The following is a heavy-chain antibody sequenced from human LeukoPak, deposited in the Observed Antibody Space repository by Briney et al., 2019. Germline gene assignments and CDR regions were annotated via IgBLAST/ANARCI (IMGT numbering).Heavy chain of an antibody. Sequence: GGSLRLSCAASGFIFSTYWMSWVRLAPGKGLEWVANINQDGSETFYVDSVKGRFTISRDNGKNSMFVQMDSLRAEDTAGYYCVRGFDGYFGFDLWGQGTMVTVSS. CDR1: GFIFSTYW. CDR3: VRGFDGYFGFDL. D-gene: IGHD5-24*01. V-gene: IGHV3-7*05. J-gene: IGHJ3*01. CDR2: INQDGSET.